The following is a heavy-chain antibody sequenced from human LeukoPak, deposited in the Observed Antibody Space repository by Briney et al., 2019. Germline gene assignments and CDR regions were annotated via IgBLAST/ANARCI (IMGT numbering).Heavy chain of an antibody. V-gene: IGHV1-3*01. CDR2: INAANGHT. Sequence: GASVKVSCKTSGYTFTTYAMHWVRQAPGQGLEYMGWINAANGHTKYSQKFRGRVTFTTDTSASTAYMDLSSLTSEDTAVYYCARPYIANRDRLDPWGQGTLVTVSS. J-gene: IGHJ5*02. D-gene: IGHD2-15*01. CDR1: GYTFTTYA. CDR3: ARPYIANRDRLDP.